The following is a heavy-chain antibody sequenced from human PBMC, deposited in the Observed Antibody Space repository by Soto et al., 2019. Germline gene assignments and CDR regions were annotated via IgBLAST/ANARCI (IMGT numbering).Heavy chain of an antibody. CDR2: VHLSVKV. V-gene: IGHV4-34*01. CDR1: GGSFSDYY. Sequence: QVQLQQWGSGLLKPSETLSLTCAIYGGSFSDYYWHWIRQSPGKGLESSGEVHLSVKVKFTPPLKSRTSLSMDTSRNQFFLTLRSVTAADTAVYFSASPPTRGASAWLDPWGRGNLVTVSS. D-gene: IGHD1-26*01. J-gene: IGHJ5*02. CDR3: ASPPTRGASAWLDP.